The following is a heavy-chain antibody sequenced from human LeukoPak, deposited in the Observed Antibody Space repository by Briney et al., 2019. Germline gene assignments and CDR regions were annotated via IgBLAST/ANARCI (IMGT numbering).Heavy chain of an antibody. CDR1: GFTFSSYW. J-gene: IGHJ4*02. Sequence: PGGSLRLSCAASGFTFSSYWMHWVRQAPGKGLVWVSRINSDGSSTSYADSVKGRFTISRDNAKNTLYLQMNSLRVEDTALYYCARDINWNYGRIDCWGQGTLVTVSS. D-gene: IGHD1-7*01. V-gene: IGHV3-74*01. CDR2: INSDGSST. CDR3: ARDINWNYGRIDC.